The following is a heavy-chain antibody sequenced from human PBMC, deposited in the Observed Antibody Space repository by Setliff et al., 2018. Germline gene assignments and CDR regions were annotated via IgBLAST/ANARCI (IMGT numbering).Heavy chain of an antibody. V-gene: IGHV4-61*02. J-gene: IGHJ6*03. Sequence: TLSLTCTVSGGSISSGSYYWSWIRQPAGKGLEWIGRIYTSGSTNYNPSLKSRVTISVDTSKNQFSLKLSSVIAADTAVYYCARDLYSSSSGGFYYYYYYMDVWGKGTTVTVSS. CDR2: IYTSGST. CDR3: ARDLYSSSSGGFYYYYYYMDV. D-gene: IGHD6-6*01. CDR1: GGSISSGSYY.